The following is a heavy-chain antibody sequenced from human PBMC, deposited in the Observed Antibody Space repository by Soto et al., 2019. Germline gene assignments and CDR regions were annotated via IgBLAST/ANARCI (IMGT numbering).Heavy chain of an antibody. V-gene: IGHV4-59*01. Sequence: SETLSLTCSVSGGSISSGYWTWIRHPPGKRLEWIGYIYLGGSINYNPSLKSRVIISVDTAKNQFSLSLSSVTAADTAVYYCTGAYYDIDGYILDPWDQGTSVTVSS. D-gene: IGHD3-22*01. CDR3: TGAYYDIDGYILDP. CDR2: IYLGGSI. J-gene: IGHJ5*02. CDR1: GGSISSGY.